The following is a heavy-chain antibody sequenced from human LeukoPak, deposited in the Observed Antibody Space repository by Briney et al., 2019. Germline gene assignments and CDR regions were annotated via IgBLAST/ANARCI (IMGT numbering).Heavy chain of an antibody. D-gene: IGHD5-18*01. CDR1: GFTFSSYA. Sequence: GGSLKLSCAASGFTFSSYAMRWVRQAPGKGLEWVSGISGSGGSTHYADSVKGRFTIPRDNSKNTLYLQMNSLRAEDTAVYYCAKGEGYSYGLQDYWGQGTLVTVSS. V-gene: IGHV3-23*01. J-gene: IGHJ4*02. CDR2: ISGSGGST. CDR3: AKGEGYSYGLQDY.